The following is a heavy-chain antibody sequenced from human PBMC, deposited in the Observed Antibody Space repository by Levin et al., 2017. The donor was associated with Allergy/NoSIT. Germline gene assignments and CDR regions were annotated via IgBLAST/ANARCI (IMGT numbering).Heavy chain of an antibody. J-gene: IGHJ4*02. Sequence: SETLSLTCTVSGGSISSYYWSWIRQPPGKGLEWIGYIYYSGSTNYNPSLKSRVTISVDTSKNQFSLKLSSVTAADTAVYYCARLSGYYNYFDYWGQGTLVTVSS. CDR1: GGSISSYY. D-gene: IGHD3-22*01. CDR3: ARLSGYYNYFDY. V-gene: IGHV4-59*01. CDR2: IYYSGST.